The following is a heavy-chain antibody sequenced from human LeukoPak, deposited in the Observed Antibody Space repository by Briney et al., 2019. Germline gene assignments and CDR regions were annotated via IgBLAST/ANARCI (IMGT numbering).Heavy chain of an antibody. Sequence: GGSLRLSCAASGFTFSSYWMHWVRKAPGKGLVWVSRINSDGSSTSYADSVKGRFTISRDNAKNTLYLQMNSLRAEDTAVYYCARGPGCSGGSCYARPDYYYYYGMDVWGQGTTVTVSS. CDR3: ARGPGCSGGSCYARPDYYYYYGMDV. J-gene: IGHJ6*02. V-gene: IGHV3-74*01. CDR2: INSDGSST. CDR1: GFTFSSYW. D-gene: IGHD2-15*01.